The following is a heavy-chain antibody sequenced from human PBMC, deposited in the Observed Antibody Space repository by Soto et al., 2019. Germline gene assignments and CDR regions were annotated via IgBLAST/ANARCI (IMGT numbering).Heavy chain of an antibody. CDR1: GFTFSNYV. CDR3: AKRENDWKNFDF. Sequence: GGSLRLSCTASGFTFSNYVMSWVRQAPGKGLEWVSTISASGGVTDYADSVKGRFTVSRDNSKNTLYVQMNSLRAEDTAIYYCAKRENDWKNFDFWGQGTLVTVSS. CDR2: ISASGGVT. D-gene: IGHD1-1*01. V-gene: IGHV3-23*01. J-gene: IGHJ4*02.